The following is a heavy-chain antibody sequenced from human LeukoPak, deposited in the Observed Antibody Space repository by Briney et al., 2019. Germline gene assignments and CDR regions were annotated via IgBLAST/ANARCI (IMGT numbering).Heavy chain of an antibody. CDR2: IYHSGSA. J-gene: IGHJ4*02. V-gene: IGHV4-38-2*02. D-gene: IGHD4-17*01. CDR1: GYSISSGYY. Sequence: PSETLSLTCTVSGYSISSGYYWGWIRQPPGKGLEWIGSIYHSGSAYYNPSLKSRVTISVDTSKNQFSLKLSSVTAADTAVYYCARDGATADYWGQGTLVTVSS. CDR3: ARDGATADY.